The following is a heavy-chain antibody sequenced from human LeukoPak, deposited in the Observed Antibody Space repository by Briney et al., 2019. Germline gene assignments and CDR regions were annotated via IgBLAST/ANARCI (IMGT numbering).Heavy chain of an antibody. CDR3: ARGGYNLGPFDY. J-gene: IGHJ4*02. V-gene: IGHV1-69*06. Sequence: SVKVSCKASGGTFSSYAISWVRQAPGQGLEWMGGIIPIFGTANYAQKFQGRVTITADKSTSTAYMELSSLRSEDTAVYYCARGGYNLGPFDYWGQGTLVTVSS. CDR2: IIPIFGTA. D-gene: IGHD5-24*01. CDR1: GGTFSSYA.